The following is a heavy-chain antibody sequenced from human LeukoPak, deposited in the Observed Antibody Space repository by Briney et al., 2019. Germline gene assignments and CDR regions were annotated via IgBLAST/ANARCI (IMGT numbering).Heavy chain of an antibody. Sequence: PSETLSLTCTVSGGSISSSSYYWGWIRQPPGKGLEWIGSIYYSGSTYYNPSLKSRVTISVDTSKNQFSLKLSSVTAADTAVYYCARHEGGSSTSPPFYWGQGTLVTVSS. CDR3: ARHEGGSSTSPPFY. CDR1: GGSISSSSYY. D-gene: IGHD2-2*01. V-gene: IGHV4-39*01. J-gene: IGHJ4*02. CDR2: IYYSGST.